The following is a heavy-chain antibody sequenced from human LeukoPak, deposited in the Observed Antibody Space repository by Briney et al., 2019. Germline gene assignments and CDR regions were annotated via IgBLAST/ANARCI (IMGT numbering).Heavy chain of an antibody. CDR3: ARFGITVVRGGKYYFDY. J-gene: IGHJ4*02. Sequence: SETLSLTCTVSGGSISNYYWSWIRQPPGKGLEWIGHIYYSGATKYNPPLKSRITISVGTSKNQFSLMLSSVTAADTAVYYCARFGITVVRGGKYYFDYRGQGTLVTVPS. V-gene: IGHV4-59*08. CDR2: IYYSGAT. CDR1: GGSISNYY. D-gene: IGHD3-10*01.